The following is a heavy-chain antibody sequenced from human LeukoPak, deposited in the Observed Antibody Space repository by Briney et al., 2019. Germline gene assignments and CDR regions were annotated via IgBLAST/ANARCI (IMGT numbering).Heavy chain of an antibody. Sequence: SETLSLTCTVSGGSISSRSYYWSWIRQHPGKGLEWIGYIYYSGSTYYNPSLKSRVTISVDTSKNQFSLKLSSVTAADTAVYYCARDRLGDSSGHFDYWGQGTLVTVSS. CDR3: ARDRLGDSSGHFDY. V-gene: IGHV4-31*03. J-gene: IGHJ4*02. CDR1: GGSISSRSYY. D-gene: IGHD3-22*01. CDR2: IYYSGST.